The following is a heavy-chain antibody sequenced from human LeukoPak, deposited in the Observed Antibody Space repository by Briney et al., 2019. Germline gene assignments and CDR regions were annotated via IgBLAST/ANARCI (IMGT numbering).Heavy chain of an antibody. CDR2: ISSSSSYI. J-gene: IGHJ4*02. Sequence: GGSLRLSCAASGFTFSSYSMNWVRQAPGKGLEWVSSISSSSSYIYYADSVKGRSTISRDNAKNSLYLQMNSLRAEDTAVYYCARAQGIAVAGTGLGYWGQGTLVTVSS. D-gene: IGHD6-19*01. CDR1: GFTFSSYS. CDR3: ARAQGIAVAGTGLGY. V-gene: IGHV3-21*01.